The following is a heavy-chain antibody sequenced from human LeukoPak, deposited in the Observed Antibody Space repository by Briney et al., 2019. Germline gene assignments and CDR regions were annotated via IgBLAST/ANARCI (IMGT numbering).Heavy chain of an antibody. Sequence: GGSLRLSCAASGFTFSSYSMNWVRQAPGKGLEWVSSISSSSSYIYYADSVKGRFTISRDNAKNSLHLQMNSLRAEDTAVYYCARSIPKEPSDYWGQGTLVTVSS. V-gene: IGHV3-21*01. CDR2: ISSSSSYI. J-gene: IGHJ4*02. CDR1: GFTFSSYS. CDR3: ARSIPKEPSDY.